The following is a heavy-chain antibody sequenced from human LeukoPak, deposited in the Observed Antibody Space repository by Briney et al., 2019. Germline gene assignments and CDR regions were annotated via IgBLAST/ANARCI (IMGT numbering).Heavy chain of an antibody. CDR1: GFTFSDYY. V-gene: IGHV3-11*01. CDR3: ARGGVAAAGPDWYFDL. CDR2: ITSTGSAT. D-gene: IGHD6-13*01. Sequence: GGSLRLSCEASGFTFSDYYMRWFRQTPGKGLEWVAYITSTGSATYYADSVKGRLSISRDNAKNSLYLQMNSLRAGDTAVYYCARGGVAAAGPDWYFDLWGRGTLVTVSS. J-gene: IGHJ2*01.